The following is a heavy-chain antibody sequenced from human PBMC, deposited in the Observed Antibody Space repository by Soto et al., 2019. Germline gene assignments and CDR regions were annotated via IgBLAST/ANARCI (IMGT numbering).Heavy chain of an antibody. CDR2: INHSGST. Sequence: SETLSLTCAVYGGSFSGYYWSWIRQPPGKGLEWIGEINHSGSTNYNPSLKSRVTISVDTSKNQFSLKLSSVTAADTAVYYCARGQGITGTTLGRYFDYWGQGTLVTVSS. CDR3: ARGQGITGTTLGRYFDY. J-gene: IGHJ4*02. V-gene: IGHV4-34*01. CDR1: GGSFSGYY. D-gene: IGHD1-7*01.